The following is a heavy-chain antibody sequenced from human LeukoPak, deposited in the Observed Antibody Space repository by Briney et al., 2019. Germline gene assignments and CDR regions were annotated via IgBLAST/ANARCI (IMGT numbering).Heavy chain of an antibody. V-gene: IGHV4-39*01. D-gene: IGHD3-3*01. CDR1: GGSISSNIYY. CDR2: IHYSGST. J-gene: IGHJ6*03. CDR3: TRTQKLEWLSPYYNYIDV. Sequence: SETLSLTCTVSGGSISSNIYYWGWIRQPPGKRLEWIGNIHYSGSTYYHPSLKSRVTMSADTSKNQLSLKMTSVTAADTAVYYCTRTQKLEWLSPYYNYIDVWGKGTTVTVSS.